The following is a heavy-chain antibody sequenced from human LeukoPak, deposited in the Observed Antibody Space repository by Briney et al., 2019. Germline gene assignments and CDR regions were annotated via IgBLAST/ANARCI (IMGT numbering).Heavy chain of an antibody. CDR3: ARAFSGYDTDAFDI. J-gene: IGHJ3*02. Sequence: ASVKVSCKASGYTFTGYYMHWVRQAPGQGLEWMGWINPNSGGTNYAQKFQGWVTMTRDTSISTAYMELSRLRSDDTAVYYCARAFSGYDTDAFDIWGQGTMVTVSS. CDR2: INPNSGGT. D-gene: IGHD5-12*01. V-gene: IGHV1-2*04. CDR1: GYTFTGYY.